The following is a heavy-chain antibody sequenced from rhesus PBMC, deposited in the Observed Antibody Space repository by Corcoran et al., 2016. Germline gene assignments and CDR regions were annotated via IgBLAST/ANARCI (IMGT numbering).Heavy chain of an antibody. Sequence: EVQLVESGGGLAKPGGSLRLSCAASGFTFSSYWMNWVRQTPGKGLEWISAIHSVGGSTYYAEPMKGRCTISRDNSKNTLSLQMNSLRAEDTAVYYCAREGLQFLDWLLLRVGFDVWGPGVLVTVSS. CDR2: IHSVGGST. V-gene: IGHV3S42*01. CDR3: AREGLQFLDWLLLRVGFDV. J-gene: IGHJ5-1*01. CDR1: GFTFSSYW. D-gene: IGHD3-3*01.